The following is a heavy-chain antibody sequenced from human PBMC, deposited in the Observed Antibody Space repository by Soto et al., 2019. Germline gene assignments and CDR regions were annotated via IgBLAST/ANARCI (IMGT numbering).Heavy chain of an antibody. V-gene: IGHV1-69*04. D-gene: IGHD5-12*01. CDR3: ARDQDDIVAPPHLYYYYYMDV. Sequence: SVKVSCKASGGTFSSYTISWVRQAPGQGLEWLGRIIPILGIANYAQKFQGRVTITADKSTSTAYMELSSLRSEDTAVYYCARDQDDIVAPPHLYYYYYMDVWGKGTTVTVSS. CDR2: IIPILGIA. CDR1: GGTFSSYT. J-gene: IGHJ6*03.